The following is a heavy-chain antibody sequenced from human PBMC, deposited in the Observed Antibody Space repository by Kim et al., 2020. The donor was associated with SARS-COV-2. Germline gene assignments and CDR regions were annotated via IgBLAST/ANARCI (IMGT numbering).Heavy chain of an antibody. D-gene: IGHD5-12*01. J-gene: IGHJ4*02. V-gene: IGHV1-69*13. CDR2: IIPIFGTA. Sequence: SVKVSCKASGGTFSSYAISWVRQAPGQGLEWMGGIIPIFGTANYAQKFQGRVTITADESTSTAYIELSSLRSEDTAVYYCAIKYSGYDYFDYWGQGTLVTVSS. CDR3: AIKYSGYDYFDY. CDR1: GGTFSSYA.